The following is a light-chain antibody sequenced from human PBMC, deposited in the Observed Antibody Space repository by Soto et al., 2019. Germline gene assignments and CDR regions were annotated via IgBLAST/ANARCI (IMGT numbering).Light chain of an antibody. CDR1: QSVTSSY. CDR3: QQYGSSPGT. Sequence: EIVLTQSPGTLSLSPGERATLPCRASQSVTSSYLAWWQQKPDQAPRLLIYGASSRPSGIPDRFSGSGSGTEFTLTISSLQSEDFAVYYCQQYGSSPGTFGQGTKV. CDR2: GAS. J-gene: IGKJ1*01. V-gene: IGKV3-20*01.